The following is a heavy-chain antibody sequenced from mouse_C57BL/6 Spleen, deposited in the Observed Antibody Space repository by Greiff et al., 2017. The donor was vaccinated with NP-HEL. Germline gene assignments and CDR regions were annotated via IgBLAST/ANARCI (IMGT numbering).Heavy chain of an antibody. Sequence: EVMLVESGGGLVKPGGSLKLSCAASGFTFSDYGMHWVRQAPEKGLEWVAYISSGSSTIYYADTVKGRFTISRDNAKNTLFLQMTSLRSEDTAMYYCARGGNFRYWYFDVWGTGTTVTVSS. V-gene: IGHV5-17*01. D-gene: IGHD2-1*01. CDR3: ARGGNFRYWYFDV. CDR1: GFTFSDYG. J-gene: IGHJ1*03. CDR2: ISSGSSTI.